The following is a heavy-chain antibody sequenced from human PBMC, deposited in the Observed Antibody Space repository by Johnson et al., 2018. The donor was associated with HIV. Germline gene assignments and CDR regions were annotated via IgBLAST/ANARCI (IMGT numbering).Heavy chain of an antibody. CDR2: ISGSGGST. CDR1: GFTFSSYA. V-gene: IGHV3-23*04. Sequence: MQLVESGGGVVQPGRSLRLSCAASGFTFSSYAMSWVRQAPGKGLEWVSAISGSGGSTYYAASVKGRFTISRDNSKNTLYLQMHSLRAEDTAVYYCARTRHYYEAFDIWGQGTMVTVSS. CDR3: ARTRHYYEAFDI. D-gene: IGHD3-10*01. J-gene: IGHJ3*02.